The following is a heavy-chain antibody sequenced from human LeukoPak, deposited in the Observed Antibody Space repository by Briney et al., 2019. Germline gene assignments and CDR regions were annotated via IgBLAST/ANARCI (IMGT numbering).Heavy chain of an antibody. CDR3: ARGHYFY. D-gene: IGHD2/OR15-2a*01. V-gene: IGHV3-7*04. CDR1: GFTFSSYW. Sequence: GGSLRLSCAASGFTFSSYWVSWVRQAPGKGLEWVANIKQDGSEKYYVDSVKGRFTISRDNAKNSLYLQMNSLRAEDTAVYYCARGHYFYWGQGTLVTVSS. CDR2: IKQDGSEK. J-gene: IGHJ4*02.